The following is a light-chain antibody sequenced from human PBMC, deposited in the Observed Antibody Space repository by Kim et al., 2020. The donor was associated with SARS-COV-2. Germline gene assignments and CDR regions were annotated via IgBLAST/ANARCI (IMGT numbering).Light chain of an antibody. J-gene: IGKJ2*01. CDR3: QQYHSLPYT. V-gene: IGKV1-16*02. CDR1: QDISKY. CDR2: AAS. Sequence: ASVGGRVTITCRASQDISKYLAWFQKKPGKAPKSLIYAASNLQTGVPSKFSGSGSGTEFTLTINSLQPEDFATYSCQQYHSLPYTFGQVTKLEI.